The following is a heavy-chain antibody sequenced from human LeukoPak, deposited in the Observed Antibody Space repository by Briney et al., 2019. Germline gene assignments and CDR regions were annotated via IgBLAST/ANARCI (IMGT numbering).Heavy chain of an antibody. V-gene: IGHV3-23*01. J-gene: IGHJ4*02. CDR2: VSGSGRGT. CDR3: AKDARAAYYYDSSGYYFDY. D-gene: IGHD3-22*01. CDR1: GFSISSYA. Sequence: GGSLRLSCATSGFSISSYAMSWVRQAPGKGLEWVAIVSGSGRGTYYADSVKDRFTVSRDFFTSTLYLNMTRLRAEDTAVYYCAKDARAAYYYDSSGYYFDYWGQGTLVTVSS.